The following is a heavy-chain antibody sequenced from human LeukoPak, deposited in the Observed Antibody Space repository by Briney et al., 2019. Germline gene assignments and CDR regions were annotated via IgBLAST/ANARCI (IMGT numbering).Heavy chain of an antibody. J-gene: IGHJ4*02. D-gene: IGHD6-13*01. CDR2: IRTSGTNT. CDR3: ARDDRAAANDY. Sequence: GGSLRLSCAASGFTFSSFSMNWVRQAPGKGLEWVSYIRTSGTNTDYTGSVKGRFTISRDNAKNSLYLQMSSLRAEDTAMYYCARDDRAAANDYWGQGTLVIVSS. V-gene: IGHV3-48*04. CDR1: GFTFSSFS.